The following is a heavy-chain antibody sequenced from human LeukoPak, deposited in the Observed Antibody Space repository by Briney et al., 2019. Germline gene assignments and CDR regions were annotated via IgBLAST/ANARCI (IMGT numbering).Heavy chain of an antibody. V-gene: IGHV4-34*01. J-gene: IGHJ4*02. Sequence: SETLSLTCAVYGGSFSGYYWSWIRQPPGKELEWIGEINHSGSTNYNPSLKSRVIISVDTSKNQFSLKLSSVTAADTAVYYCARLYGSGSYYRHWGQGILVTVSS. CDR2: INHSGST. CDR1: GGSFSGYY. D-gene: IGHD3-10*01. CDR3: ARLYGSGSYYRH.